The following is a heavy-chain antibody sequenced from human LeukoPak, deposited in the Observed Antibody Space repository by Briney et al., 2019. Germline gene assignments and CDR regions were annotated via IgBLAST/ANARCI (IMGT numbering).Heavy chain of an antibody. V-gene: IGHV3-7*01. D-gene: IGHD2/OR15-2a*01. CDR3: ATSHDSASND. CDR2: IRNDANAK. Sequence: GGSLRLSCASSGFAFSDFWMSWVRQARCKGLERVVNIRNDANAKNYRPSVTGRLTISRDNAKNSRYLQMNSLTVEDTAVYYCATSHDSASNDWGQGTLVTVSS. J-gene: IGHJ4*02. CDR1: GFAFSDFW.